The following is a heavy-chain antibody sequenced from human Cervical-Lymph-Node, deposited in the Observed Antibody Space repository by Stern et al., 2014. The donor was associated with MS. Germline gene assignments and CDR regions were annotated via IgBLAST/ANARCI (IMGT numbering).Heavy chain of an antibody. CDR2: IYSGGSA. V-gene: IGHV3-66*02. Sequence: EVQLEESGGGLVQPGGSLRLSCAASGFTVSSNYMSWVRQAPGKGLEWVSVIYSGGSAYYADSVKGRFTISRDNSKNTLYLQMNSLRAEDTAVYYCARGRAYYYGSGSLDYFDYWGQGTLVTVSS. D-gene: IGHD3-10*01. CDR3: ARGRAYYYGSGSLDYFDY. CDR1: GFTVSSNY. J-gene: IGHJ4*02.